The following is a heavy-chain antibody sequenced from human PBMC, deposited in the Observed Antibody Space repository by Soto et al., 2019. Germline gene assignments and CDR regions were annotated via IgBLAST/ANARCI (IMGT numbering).Heavy chain of an antibody. CDR3: ARSRGRYPYCSRTSCPPDAFDI. V-gene: IGHV1-8*01. J-gene: IGHJ3*02. Sequence: GASVKVSCKASGYTFTSYDINWVRQATGQGLEWMGWMNPNSGNTGYAQKFQGRVTMTRNTSISTAYMELSSLRSEDTAVYYCARSRGRYPYCSRTSCPPDAFDIWGQGTMVTVSS. CDR1: GYTFTSYD. CDR2: MNPNSGNT. D-gene: IGHD2-2*01.